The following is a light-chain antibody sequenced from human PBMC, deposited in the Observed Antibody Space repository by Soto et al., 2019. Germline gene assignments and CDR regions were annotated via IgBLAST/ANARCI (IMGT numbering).Light chain of an antibody. CDR2: AAS. CDR3: QQSYSTPRT. Sequence: DIQMTQSPSSLSASVGDRVTITCRASQSISSYLNWYQQKPGKAPKLLIYAASSLQSGVPSRFSGSRSGTAFTLTLSSLQPEDFATYYCQQSYSTPRTFGQGTKGEIK. CDR1: QSISSY. J-gene: IGKJ1*01. V-gene: IGKV1-39*01.